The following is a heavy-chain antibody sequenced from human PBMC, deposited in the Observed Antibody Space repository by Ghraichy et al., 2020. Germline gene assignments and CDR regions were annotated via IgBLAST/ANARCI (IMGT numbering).Heavy chain of an antibody. CDR3: ARDGGRVPAATLYNWFDP. CDR2: IYTSGST. Sequence: SETLSLTCTVSGGSISSYYWSWIRQPAGKGLEWIGRIYTSGSTNYNPSLKSRVTMSVDTSKNQFSLKLSSVTAADTAVYYCARDGGRVPAATLYNWFDPWGQGTLVTVSS. V-gene: IGHV4-4*07. J-gene: IGHJ5*02. CDR1: GGSISSYY. D-gene: IGHD2-2*01.